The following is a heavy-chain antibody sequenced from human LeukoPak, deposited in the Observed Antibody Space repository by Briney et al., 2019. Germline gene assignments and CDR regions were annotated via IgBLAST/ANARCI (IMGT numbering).Heavy chain of an antibody. Sequence: PSETLSLTCTVSGGSISSYYRSWIRQPPGKGLEWIGYIYYSGSTNYNPSLKSRVTISVDTSKNQFSLKLSSVTAADTAVYYCARDINRYSNYAGFDPWGQGTLVTVSS. V-gene: IGHV4-59*01. D-gene: IGHD4-11*01. CDR3: ARDINRYSNYAGFDP. J-gene: IGHJ5*02. CDR1: GGSISSYY. CDR2: IYYSGST.